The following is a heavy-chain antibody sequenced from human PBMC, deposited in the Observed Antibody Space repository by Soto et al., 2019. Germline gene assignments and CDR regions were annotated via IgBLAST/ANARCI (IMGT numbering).Heavy chain of an antibody. J-gene: IGHJ5*02. CDR3: AREGGNWFDP. CDR1: GYTFTSYG. CDR2: ISAYNGNT. Sequence: QVQLVQSGAEVKKPGASVKVSCKASGYTFTSYGISWVRQAPGQGLEWMGWISAYNGNTNYAQKLQGRVTMTTDTSTSTAYXEXXXXXXXXXAXXYCAREGGNWFDPWGQGTLVTVSS. D-gene: IGHD1-26*01. V-gene: IGHV1-18*04.